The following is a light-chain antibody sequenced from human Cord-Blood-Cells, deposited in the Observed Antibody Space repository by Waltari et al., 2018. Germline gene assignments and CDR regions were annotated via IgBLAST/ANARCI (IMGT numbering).Light chain of an antibody. CDR3: AAWDDSLSGWV. J-gene: IGLJ3*02. CDR1: SSNIASNY. CDR2: SNN. Sequence: QSALTQPPSASGTPGHRVTISCSGSSSNIASNYVYWYQQRPGTAAKLLIYSNNRRPSGVPYRFSCSESGTSASLAISGLRSEDEADDYCAAWDDSLSGWVFGGGTKLTVL. V-gene: IGLV1-47*02.